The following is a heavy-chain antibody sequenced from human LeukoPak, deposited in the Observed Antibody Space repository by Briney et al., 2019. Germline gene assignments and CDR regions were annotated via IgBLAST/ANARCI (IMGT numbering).Heavy chain of an antibody. D-gene: IGHD6-19*01. CDR2: YSGST. CDR1: GGSISTYY. J-gene: IGHJ4*02. V-gene: IGHV4-59*08. Sequence: PSETLSLTCTVSGGSISTYYWSWIRQPPGKRLEWIGYYSGSTNYNPSLKSRVTISGDTSKNHVSLKLTSVTAADTAVYYCARHGGGWSFDYWGQGTLVTVSS. CDR3: ARHGGGWSFDY.